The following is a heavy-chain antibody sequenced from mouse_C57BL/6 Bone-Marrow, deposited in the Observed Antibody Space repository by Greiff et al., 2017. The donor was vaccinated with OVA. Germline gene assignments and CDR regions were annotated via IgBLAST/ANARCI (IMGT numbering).Heavy chain of an antibody. CDR1: GYSITSGYY. CDR3: AREGDYSNSYYYAMDY. V-gene: IGHV3-6*01. CDR2: ISYDGSN. Sequence: EVKLEESGPGLVKPSQSLSLTCSVTGYSITSGYYWNWIRQFPGNKLEWMGYISYDGSNNYNPSLKNRISITRDTSKNQFFLKLNSVTTEDTATYYCAREGDYSNSYYYAMDYWGQGTSVTVSS. J-gene: IGHJ4*01. D-gene: IGHD2-5*01.